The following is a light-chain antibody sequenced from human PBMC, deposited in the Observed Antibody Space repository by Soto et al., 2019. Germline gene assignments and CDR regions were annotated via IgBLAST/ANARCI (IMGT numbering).Light chain of an antibody. CDR3: QQFAKSST. Sequence: IQMTQSPSTLSASVGDRVTITCRASHNIERWMAWYQQKRGRAPSLLIFDATTLHSGVPSRFSGGGSGTEFTLTINGLQPDDFATYYCQQFAKSSTFGQGTKVDSK. CDR2: DAT. J-gene: IGKJ1*01. V-gene: IGKV1-5*01. CDR1: HNIERW.